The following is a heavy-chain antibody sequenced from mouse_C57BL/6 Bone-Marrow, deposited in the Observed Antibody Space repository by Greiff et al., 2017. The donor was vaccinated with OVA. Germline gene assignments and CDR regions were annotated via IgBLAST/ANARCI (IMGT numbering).Heavy chain of an antibody. D-gene: IGHD1-1*01. CDR2: IDPETGGT. J-gene: IGHJ2*01. V-gene: IGHV1-15*01. Sequence: QVQLQQSGAELVRPGASVTLSCKASGYTFTDYEMHWVKQTPVHGLEWIGAIDPETGGTAYNQKFKGKAILTADKSSSTAYMALRSLTSEDSAFYYCTRGGFYYGSSYGGDYWGQGTTLTVSS. CDR3: TRGGFYYGSSYGGDY. CDR1: GYTFTDYE.